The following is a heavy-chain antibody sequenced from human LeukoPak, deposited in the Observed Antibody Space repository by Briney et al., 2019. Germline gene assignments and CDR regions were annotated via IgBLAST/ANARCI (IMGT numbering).Heavy chain of an antibody. V-gene: IGHV4-4*07. J-gene: IGHJ4*02. CDR3: ARDTGYYFGSENYLYYFDY. CDR1: GGSISSYY. CDR2: MYTSGST. D-gene: IGHD3-10*01. Sequence: PSETLSLTCTVFGGSISSYYWSWIRQPAGKGLEWIGRMYTSGSTNYNPSLKSRVTMSVDTSKNQFSLKLSSVTAADTAVYYCARDTGYYFGSENYLYYFDYWGQGTLVTVSS.